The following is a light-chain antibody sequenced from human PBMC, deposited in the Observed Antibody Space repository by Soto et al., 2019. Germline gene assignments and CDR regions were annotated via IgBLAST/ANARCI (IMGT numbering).Light chain of an antibody. J-gene: IGKJ1*01. V-gene: IGKV1-27*01. CDR3: QKYNSAPLT. CDR2: AAS. CDR1: QGISYY. Sequence: DIQMTQSPSSLSASVGDRVTITCRASQGISYYLAWYQQKPGKVPKLLIYAASTLQSGVPSRFSGSASGSDFTLTISSLQPEDVATYYCQKYNSAPLTFGQGTKGGYQ.